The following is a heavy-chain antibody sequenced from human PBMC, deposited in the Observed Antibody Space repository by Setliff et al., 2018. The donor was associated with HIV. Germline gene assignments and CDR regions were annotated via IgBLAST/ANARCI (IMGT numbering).Heavy chain of an antibody. CDR1: GFTFRSYW. CDR2: INNDGSWS. CDR3: TGSGSYSFGRGF. D-gene: IGHD1-26*01. V-gene: IGHV3-74*03. J-gene: IGHJ4*02. Sequence: LRLSCTASGFTFRSYWMHWVRQVPGKGLVWVSCINNDGSWSKNADSVKGRLTISRDNAKNTLYLQMNSLKTEDTAVYYCTGSGSYSFGRGFWGQGTLVAVSS.